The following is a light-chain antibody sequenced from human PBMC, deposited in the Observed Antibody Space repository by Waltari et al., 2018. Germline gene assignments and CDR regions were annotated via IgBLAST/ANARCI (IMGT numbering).Light chain of an antibody. CDR1: RRDGGGDNQ. J-gene: IGLJ3*02. Sequence: QSALTQPPSASGSPGPSVPISCTGTRRDGGGDNQFSWYQQHPGKAPNVMIYEVSKRPSGVPDRFSGSKSDNTASLTVSGVQAEDEADYYCSSYGGSNNLVFGGGTKLTVL. V-gene: IGLV2-8*01. CDR2: EVS. CDR3: SSYGGSNNLV.